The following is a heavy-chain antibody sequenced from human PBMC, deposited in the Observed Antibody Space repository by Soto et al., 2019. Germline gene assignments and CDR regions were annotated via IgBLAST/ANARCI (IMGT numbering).Heavy chain of an antibody. CDR2: IYYSGGT. D-gene: IGHD2-2*02. CDR1: GGSVTSGNYY. CDR3: ARVLASIPNWFDP. V-gene: IGHV4-30-4*01. Sequence: PSETLSLTCTVSGGSVTSGNYYWSWIRQPPGKGLEWIGYIYYSGGTYYNPSLKSRVTISVDSSKNQFSLKLSSVTAADTALYYCARVLASIPNWFDPWGQGTLVTVSS. J-gene: IGHJ5*02.